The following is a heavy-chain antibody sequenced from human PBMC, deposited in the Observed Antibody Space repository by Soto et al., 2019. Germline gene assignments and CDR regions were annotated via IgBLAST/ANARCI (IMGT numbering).Heavy chain of an antibody. CDR2: INPNSGGT. D-gene: IGHD6-19*01. CDR1: GYTLTGYY. V-gene: IGHV1-2*04. J-gene: IGHJ4*01. Sequence: ASVKVSRKASGYTLTGYYMHWVRQAPGQGLEWMGWINPNSGGTNYAQKFQGWVTMTRDTSISTAYMELSRLRSDDTAVYYCARDLLRSTPGRNSGWYWSLGYWDQ. CDR3: ARDLLRSTPGRNSGWYWSLGY.